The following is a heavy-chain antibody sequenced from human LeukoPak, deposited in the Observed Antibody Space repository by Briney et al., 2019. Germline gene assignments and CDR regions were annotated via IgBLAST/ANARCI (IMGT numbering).Heavy chain of an antibody. J-gene: IGHJ4*02. CDR3: ASGYSGYGVGY. Sequence: GGSLRLSCAASGFTFSSHWMHWVRQAPGKGLVWVSRINIDGSSTTYADSVKGRFTISRDNAKNTLYLQMNSLRAEDTAVYYCASGYSGYGVGYWGQGTLVTVSS. D-gene: IGHD5-12*01. CDR1: GFTFSSHW. V-gene: IGHV3-74*01. CDR2: INIDGSST.